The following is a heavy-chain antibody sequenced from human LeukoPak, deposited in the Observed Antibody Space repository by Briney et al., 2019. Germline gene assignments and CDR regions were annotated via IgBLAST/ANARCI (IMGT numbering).Heavy chain of an antibody. D-gene: IGHD4-17*01. CDR2: IYTSGST. Sequence: SETLSLNCTVSGGSISSGSYYWCWIRQPAGKGLEWIGRIYTSGSTNYNPSLKSRVTISADTSKNQFSLKLTSVTAADTAVYYCARDGDSGDYAYWGQGTLVTVSS. CDR3: ARDGDSGDYAY. CDR1: GGSISSGSYY. V-gene: IGHV4-61*02. J-gene: IGHJ4*02.